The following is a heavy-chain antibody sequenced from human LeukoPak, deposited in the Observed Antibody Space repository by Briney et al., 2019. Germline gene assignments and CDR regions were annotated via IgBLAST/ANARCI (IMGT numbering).Heavy chain of an antibody. CDR2: INWNGGST. CDR1: GFTFYDYG. CDR3: ARATCSSTSCYRNYYYYYMDV. Sequence: GSLRLSCAASGFTFYDYGMSWVRQAPGKGLEWVSGINWNGGSTGYADSVKGRFTISRDNAKDSLYLQMNSLRAEDTALYYCARATCSSTSCYRNYYYYYMDVWGKGTTVTVSS. J-gene: IGHJ6*03. D-gene: IGHD2-2*02. V-gene: IGHV3-20*04.